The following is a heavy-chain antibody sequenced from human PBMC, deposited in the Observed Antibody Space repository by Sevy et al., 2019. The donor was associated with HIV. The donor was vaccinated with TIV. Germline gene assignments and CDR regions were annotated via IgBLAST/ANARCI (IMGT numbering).Heavy chain of an antibody. V-gene: IGHV3-30-3*01. CDR3: TRDAGYSIAWSPSDY. D-gene: IGHD6-19*01. J-gene: IGHJ4*02. Sequence: GGSLRLSCAASGLTFSSHAMHWVRQAPGKGLEWVAVISFAGSNKYYADSVKGRFTISRDNPKNTLYLQMNSLRPEDTAAYYCTRDAGYSIAWSPSDYWGQGTLVTVSS. CDR1: GLTFSSHA. CDR2: ISFAGSNK.